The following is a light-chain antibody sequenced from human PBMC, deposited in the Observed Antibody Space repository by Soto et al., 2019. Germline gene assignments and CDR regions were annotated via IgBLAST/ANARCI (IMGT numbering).Light chain of an antibody. CDR2: IAS. Sequence: DIQVTQSPSSLSASVGDRVTITCRANQSISSFLNWYQVKPGKAPKLLIYIASSLQSGVPSRFSCSGPGKDFSLTISILQPEAFANYFCQQSYSAPRVNFSGPTKGDIX. J-gene: IGKJ4*01. CDR1: QSISSF. CDR3: QQSYSAPRVN. V-gene: IGKV1-39*01.